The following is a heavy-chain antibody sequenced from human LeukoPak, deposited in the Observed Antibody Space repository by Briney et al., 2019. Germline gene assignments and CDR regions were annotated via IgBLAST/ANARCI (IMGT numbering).Heavy chain of an antibody. V-gene: IGHV3-30*04. CDR2: ISYDGSNK. CDR3: ARDSLPDY. J-gene: IGHJ4*02. CDR1: GFTFSSYA. D-gene: IGHD5/OR15-5a*01. Sequence: PGGSLRLSCAASGFTFSSYAMHWVRQAPGKGLEWVAVISYDGSNKYYADSVKGRFTISRDNSKNTLYLQMNSLRAEDTAVYYCARDSLPDYWGQGTLVTVSS.